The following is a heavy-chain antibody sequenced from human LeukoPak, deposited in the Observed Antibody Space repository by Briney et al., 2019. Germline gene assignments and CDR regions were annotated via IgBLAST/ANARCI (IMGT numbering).Heavy chain of an antibody. Sequence: SSETLSHTGAVSTASVTSHHWAWIRQTAVKGLEWVGRVHFSGSTNYNPSLRSRVAISLDKSKNELSLTLKSVSAADTAVYYCARDESSRDDSGGYHYWGRGVLVTVSS. CDR2: VHFSGST. D-gene: IGHD3-22*01. J-gene: IGHJ4*02. CDR1: TASVTSHH. V-gene: IGHV4-4*07. CDR3: ARDESSRDDSGGYHY.